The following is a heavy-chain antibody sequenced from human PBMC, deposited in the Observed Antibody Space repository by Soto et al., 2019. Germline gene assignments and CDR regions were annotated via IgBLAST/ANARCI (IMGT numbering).Heavy chain of an antibody. CDR3: ARDGRSVEVAGAEKDYYYYYGMDV. CDR2: SYHGGST. Sequence: SETLSLTCAVSGGSVSRSSWWRFFRQPPGKGLGCGGESYHGGSTNYNPSRKSRVTISVDKSKNQFSLKLSSVPAADTAVYYCARDGRSVEVAGAEKDYYYYYGMDVWGQGTTVTVSS. D-gene: IGHD6-19*01. V-gene: IGHV4-4*02. CDR1: GGSVSRSSW. J-gene: IGHJ6*02.